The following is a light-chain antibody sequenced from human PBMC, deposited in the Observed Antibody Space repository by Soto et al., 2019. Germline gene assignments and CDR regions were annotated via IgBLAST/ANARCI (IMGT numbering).Light chain of an antibody. V-gene: IGKV1-5*03. J-gene: IGKJ2*01. CDR2: KAS. CDR3: KQYNSYPYT. Sequence: DIQMTQSPSTLSASVGDRVTITCRASQSISSWLAWYQQKPGKAAKLLIYKASSLESGVPSRFSGSGSGTEFTLTISSLQPDDFATYYCKQYNSYPYTFGPGIKLEF. CDR1: QSISSW.